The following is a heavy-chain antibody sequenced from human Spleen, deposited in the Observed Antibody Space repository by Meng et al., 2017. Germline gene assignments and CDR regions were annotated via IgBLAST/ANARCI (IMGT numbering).Heavy chain of an antibody. Sequence: QVQLGQSGAEVKKPGASVKVSCKPSGYNFPDYYIHWVRQAPGQGLEWMGRIDPKSGDTHYAQRFQGRVTMTGDTSISTAYMELSGLRSDDTAMYYCARDEDISAAGKLFGDYWGQGTLVTVSS. CDR2: IDPKSGDT. J-gene: IGHJ4*02. CDR3: ARDEDISAAGKLFGDY. V-gene: IGHV1-2*06. CDR1: GYNFPDYY. D-gene: IGHD6-13*01.